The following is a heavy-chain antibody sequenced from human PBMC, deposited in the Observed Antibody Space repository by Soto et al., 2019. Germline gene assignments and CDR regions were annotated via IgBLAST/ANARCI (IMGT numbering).Heavy chain of an antibody. V-gene: IGHV4-34*01. CDR2: INHSGST. CDR1: GGSFSGYC. J-gene: IGHJ6*03. D-gene: IGHD2-8*01. CDR3: ARVQDRYCTNGVCYGGHYYYYYMDV. Sequence: PSGTLCLTCAVYGGSFSGYCWSWIRQPPGKGLEWIGEINHSGSTNYNPSLKSRVTISVDTSKNQFSLKLSSVTAADTAVYYCARVQDRYCTNGVCYGGHYYYYYMDVWGKGTTVTVSS.